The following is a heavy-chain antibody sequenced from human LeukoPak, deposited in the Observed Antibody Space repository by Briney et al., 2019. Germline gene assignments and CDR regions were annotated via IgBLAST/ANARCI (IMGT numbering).Heavy chain of an antibody. CDR3: ARGGAPDAFDI. D-gene: IGHD1-26*01. CDR2: IYSGGST. V-gene: IGHV3-66*01. J-gene: IGHJ3*02. Sequence: GGSLRLSCAASGFTVSSNYMSWVRQAPGKGLEWVSVIYSGGSTYYADSVKGRFTISRDNSKSTLYLQMNSLRAEDTAVYYCARGGAPDAFDIWGQGTMVTVSS. CDR1: GFTVSSNY.